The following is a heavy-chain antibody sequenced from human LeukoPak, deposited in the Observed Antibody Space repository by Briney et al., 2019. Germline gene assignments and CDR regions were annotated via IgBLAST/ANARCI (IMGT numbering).Heavy chain of an antibody. CDR1: GYTLTELS. Sequence: ASVKVSCKVSGYTLTELSMHWVRQAPGKGLEWMGGFDPEDGETIYAQKFQGRVTMTEDTSTDTAYMELSSLRSEDTAVYYCARYSSNSEYFQHWGQGTLVTVSS. D-gene: IGHD6-13*01. CDR3: ARYSSNSEYFQH. CDR2: FDPEDGET. V-gene: IGHV1-24*01. J-gene: IGHJ1*01.